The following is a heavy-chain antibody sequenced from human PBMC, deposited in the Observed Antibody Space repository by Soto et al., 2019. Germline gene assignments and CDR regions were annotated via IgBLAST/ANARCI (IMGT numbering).Heavy chain of an antibody. CDR1: GGSISSSSYY. V-gene: IGHV4-39*01. Sequence: ASETLSLTCIVSGGSISSSSYYWGWIRQPPGKGLEWIGSIYYSGSTYYNPSLKSRVTISVDTSKNQFSLKLSSVTAADTAVVYCARHRARNWFDPWGQGTLVTVS. J-gene: IGHJ5*02. D-gene: IGHD6-6*01. CDR3: ARHRARNWFDP. CDR2: IYYSGST.